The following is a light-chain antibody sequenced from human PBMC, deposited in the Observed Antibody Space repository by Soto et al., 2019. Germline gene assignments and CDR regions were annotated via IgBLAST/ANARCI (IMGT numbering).Light chain of an antibody. V-gene: IGLV1-47*01. CDR3: AAWDDSLSGGV. Sequence: QSVLTQPPSASGTPVQRVTISCSGSSSNIGSNYVYWYQQLPGTAPKLLIYRNNQRPSGVPDRFSGSQSGTSGSLAISGLRSEDEADYYCAAWDDSLSGGVFGTGTKLTVL. CDR1: SSNIGSNY. CDR2: RNN. J-gene: IGLJ1*01.